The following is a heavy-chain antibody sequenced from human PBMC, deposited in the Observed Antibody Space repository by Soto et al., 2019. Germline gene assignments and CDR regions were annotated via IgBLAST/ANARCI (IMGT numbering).Heavy chain of an antibody. CDR1: SGSISSSSYY. CDR3: ASPHSSGWSSFHY. CDR2: IYYSGST. Sequence: LQLQESGPGLVKPSETLSLTCTVSSGSISSSSYYWGWIRQPPGKGLEWIGSIYYSGSTCYNPSLKSRVTISVNTSKNQFSLKLSSVTAADPAVYYCASPHSSGWSSFHYWGQGTLVTVSS. V-gene: IGHV4-39*01. D-gene: IGHD6-19*01. J-gene: IGHJ4*02.